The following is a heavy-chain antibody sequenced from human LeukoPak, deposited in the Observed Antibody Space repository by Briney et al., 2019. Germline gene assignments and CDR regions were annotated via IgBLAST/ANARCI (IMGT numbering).Heavy chain of an antibody. CDR2: IYHSGST. J-gene: IGHJ3*02. D-gene: IGHD6-19*01. CDR1: GGSISSGGYY. Sequence: PSETLSLTCTVSGGSISSGGYYWSWIRQPPGKGLEWIGYIYHSGSTYYNPSLKSRVTISVDRSKNQFSLKLSSVTATDTAVYYCARWIAVAALGAFDIWGQGTMVTVSS. CDR3: ARWIAVAALGAFDI. V-gene: IGHV4-30-2*01.